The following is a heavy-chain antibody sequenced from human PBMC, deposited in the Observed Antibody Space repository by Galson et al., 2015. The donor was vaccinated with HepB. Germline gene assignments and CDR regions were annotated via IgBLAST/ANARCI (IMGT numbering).Heavy chain of an antibody. V-gene: IGHV1-69*13. CDR3: ARVGRACSSTSCPIPEYYYYYYMDV. CDR1: GGTFSSYA. Sequence: SVKVSCKASGGTFSSYAISWVRQAPGQGLEWMGGIIPIFGTANYAQKFQGRVTITADESTSTAYMELSSLRSEDTAVYYCARVGRACSSTSCPIPEYYYYYYMDVWGKGTTVTVSS. D-gene: IGHD2-2*01. CDR2: IIPIFGTA. J-gene: IGHJ6*03.